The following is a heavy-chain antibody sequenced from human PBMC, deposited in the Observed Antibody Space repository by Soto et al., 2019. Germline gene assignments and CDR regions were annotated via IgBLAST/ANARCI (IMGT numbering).Heavy chain of an antibody. V-gene: IGHV1-18*01. CDR2: ISAHNGDT. Sequence: ASVKVSCEASGGTFSSYAISWVRQAPGQGLECVGWISAHNGDTHYSRKFQGRVTLTTDTSTNTAYMELRSLTSDDTAVYFCATEPIYYNDGSGYYPLGHWGQGTLVTVSS. CDR3: ATEPIYYNDGSGYYPLGH. CDR1: GGTFSSYA. D-gene: IGHD3-22*01. J-gene: IGHJ4*02.